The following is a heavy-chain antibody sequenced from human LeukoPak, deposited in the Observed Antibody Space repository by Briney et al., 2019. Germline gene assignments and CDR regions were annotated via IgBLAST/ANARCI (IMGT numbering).Heavy chain of an antibody. CDR3: ARGGSSSWYGRYNWFDP. CDR2: IKQDGSEK. V-gene: IGHV3-7*01. J-gene: IGHJ5*02. D-gene: IGHD6-13*01. CDR1: GFTFDDYA. Sequence: GGSLRLSCAASGFTFDDYAMHWVRQAPGKGLEWVANIKQDGSEKYYVDSVKGRFTISRDNAKNSLYLQMNSLRAEDTAVYYCARGGSSSWYGRYNWFDPWGQGTLVTVSS.